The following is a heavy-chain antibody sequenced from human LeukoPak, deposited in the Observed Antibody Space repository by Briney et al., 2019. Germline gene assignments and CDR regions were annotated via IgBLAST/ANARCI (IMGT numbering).Heavy chain of an antibody. CDR1: GFAFSSDL. CDR2: IKQDGGEK. CDR3: ARLGGSYYTY. V-gene: IGHV3-7*01. J-gene: IGHJ4*02. Sequence: PGGAMRLSCVASGFAFSSDLMSSVRQAPGEGLEWVANIKQDGGEKYYVDSVKGRFTISRDNAKNSLFLQMNSLRVEDTAVYYCARLGGSYYTYWGQGTLVTVSS. D-gene: IGHD1-26*01.